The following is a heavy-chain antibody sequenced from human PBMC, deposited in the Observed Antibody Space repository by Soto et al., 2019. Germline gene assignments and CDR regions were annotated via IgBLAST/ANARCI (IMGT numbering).Heavy chain of an antibody. V-gene: IGHV4-34*01. D-gene: IGHD2-2*01. CDR1: GGSFSGYY. CDR2: INHSGST. Sequence: PSETLSLTCAVYGGSFSGYYWSWIRQPPGKGLEWIGEINHSGSTNYNPSLKGRVTISVDTSKNQFSLKLSSVTAADAAVYYCARGLGKYQLRDYYYMDVWGKGTTVTVSS. J-gene: IGHJ6*03. CDR3: ARGLGKYQLRDYYYMDV.